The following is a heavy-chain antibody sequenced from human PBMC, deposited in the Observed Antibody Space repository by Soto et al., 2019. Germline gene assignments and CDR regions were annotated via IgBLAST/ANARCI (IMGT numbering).Heavy chain of an antibody. CDR2: TSYDGSDK. J-gene: IGHJ1*01. CDR1: GFTLRIYF. Sequence: QVQLVESGGGVVQPGTSLRVSCVGSGFTLRIYFIHWVRQAPGKGLEWVALTSYDGSDKYYGDSVRGRFTISRDNSRNTVDLQMDSLRLEDTALYYCARWGTTGGLDVWGQGTLVSVS. D-gene: IGHD3-16*01. V-gene: IGHV3-30*19. CDR3: ARWGTTGGLDV.